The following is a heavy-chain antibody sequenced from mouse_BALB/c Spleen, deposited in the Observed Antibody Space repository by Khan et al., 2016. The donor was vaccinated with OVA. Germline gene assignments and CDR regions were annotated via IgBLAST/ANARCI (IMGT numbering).Heavy chain of an antibody. CDR3: TRSYGTYYFDY. J-gene: IGHJ2*01. V-gene: IGHV1-5*01. Sequence: VQLKQSGTVLARPGASVKMSCKASGYSFASYWMHWIKQRPGQGLEWIGTIYPGISDSRYNQKFKGKATLTAASSASSAYMDFSRLTNEDTAVYYCTRSYGTYYFDYWGQGTTLTGSS. D-gene: IGHD2-1*01. CDR2: IYPGISDS. CDR1: GYSFASYW.